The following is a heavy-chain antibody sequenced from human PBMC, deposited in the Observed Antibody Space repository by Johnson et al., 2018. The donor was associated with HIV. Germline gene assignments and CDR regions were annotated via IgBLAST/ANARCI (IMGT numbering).Heavy chain of an antibody. J-gene: IGHJ3*02. CDR1: GFTFSSYA. CDR3: ARACRDGYTCDVFDI. CDR2: LFSGDTT. Sequence: MQLVESGGGVVQPGRSLRLSCAASGFTFSSYAMSWVRQAPGKGLEWVSVLFSGDTTYYADSVNGGFTISRDNSKNTLYLQMNSLRAEDTAVYYCARACRDGYTCDVFDIWGQGTLVTVSS. V-gene: IGHV3-66*01. D-gene: IGHD5-24*01.